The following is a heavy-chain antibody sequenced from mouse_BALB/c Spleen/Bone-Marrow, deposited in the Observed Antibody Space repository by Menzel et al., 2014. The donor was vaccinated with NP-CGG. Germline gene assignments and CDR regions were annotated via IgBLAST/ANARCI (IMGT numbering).Heavy chain of an antibody. D-gene: IGHD4-1*01. CDR1: GFTFSSFG. Sequence: EVHLVESGGGLVQPGGSRKLSCAASGFTFSSFGMHWVRQTPEKGLEWVAYISSGSSTIYYADTVKGRFTISRDNPKNTLFLQVTSLRSEDTAMYYCTRGGNWDDFDYWGQGTTLTVSS. J-gene: IGHJ2*01. CDR2: ISSGSSTI. V-gene: IGHV5-17*02. CDR3: TRGGNWDDFDY.